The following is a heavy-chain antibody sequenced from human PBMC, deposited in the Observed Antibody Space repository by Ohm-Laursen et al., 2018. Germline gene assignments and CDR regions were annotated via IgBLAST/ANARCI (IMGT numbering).Heavy chain of an antibody. CDR3: ARHASVTGLDY. CDR2: VSYSENT. D-gene: IGHD6-19*01. V-gene: IGHV4-31*11. CDR1: GGSFSSADYY. J-gene: IGHJ4*02. Sequence: TLSLTCAVSGGSFSSADYYSSWIRNHPGKGLEWIGYVSYSENTYYNPSLKTRLLISVDRSKNQFSLKLSSVIAADTAMYYCARHASVTGLDYWGQGTLVIVSS.